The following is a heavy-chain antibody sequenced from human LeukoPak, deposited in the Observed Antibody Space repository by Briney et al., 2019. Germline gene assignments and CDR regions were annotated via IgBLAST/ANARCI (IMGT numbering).Heavy chain of an antibody. D-gene: IGHD6-13*01. CDR1: GFTVSSNY. J-gene: IGHJ4*02. V-gene: IGHV3-66*02. CDR2: IYSGGTT. CDR3: AKGAWAADGPMGNNFAS. Sequence: GGSLRLSCAASGFTVSSNYMSWVRQALGKGLEWVSVIYSGGTTYYADSVKGRFTISRDNSNNTLTLHMNSLRIEDTSIYFCAKGAWAADGPMGNNFASWGQGSLVTVSS.